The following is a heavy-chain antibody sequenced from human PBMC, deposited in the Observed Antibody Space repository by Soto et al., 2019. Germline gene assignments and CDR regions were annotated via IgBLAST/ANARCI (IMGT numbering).Heavy chain of an antibody. Sequence: QVQLVQSGAEVKKPGASVKVSCKASGYTFTSYAMHWVRQAPGQRLEWMGRINAGNGNTKYSQKFQGRVTITRDTSASTAYMELSSLRSEDTAVYYCARGSRPRPFDYWGQGTLVTVSS. CDR1: GYTFTSYA. D-gene: IGHD3-10*01. CDR3: ARGSRPRPFDY. J-gene: IGHJ4*02. CDR2: INAGNGNT. V-gene: IGHV1-3*01.